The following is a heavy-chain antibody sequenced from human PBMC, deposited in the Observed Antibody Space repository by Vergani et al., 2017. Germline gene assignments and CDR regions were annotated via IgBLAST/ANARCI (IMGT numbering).Heavy chain of an antibody. J-gene: IGHJ2*01. Sequence: EVQLVESGGGLVQPGGSLRLSCAASGFTFSSYWMHWVRQAPGKGLVWVSRINSDGSSTSYADSVKGRFTISRDNAKNSLYLQMNSLRAEDTAVYYCARDAEEILRSYHWYFDLWGRGTLVTVSS. D-gene: IGHD4-17*01. CDR1: GFTFSSYW. CDR2: INSDGSST. V-gene: IGHV3-74*01. CDR3: ARDAEEILRSYHWYFDL.